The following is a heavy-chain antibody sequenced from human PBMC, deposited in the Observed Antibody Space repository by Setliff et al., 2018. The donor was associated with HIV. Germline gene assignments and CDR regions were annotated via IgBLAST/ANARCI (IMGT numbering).Heavy chain of an antibody. CDR1: GFTFSSYS. CDR2: XXXXXGRT. V-gene: IGHV3-23*01. CDR3: VRVLLGDSSTCYTTVGDY. Sequence: GGSLRLSCAASGFTFSSYSMXXXXXXXXXXLEXVXXXXXXXGRTXYADSVKGRFTISRDNSQNTLYLQMNSLRVEDTAIYHCVRVLLGDSSTCYTTVGDYWGQGTLVTVSS. J-gene: IGHJ4*02. D-gene: IGHD6-13*01.